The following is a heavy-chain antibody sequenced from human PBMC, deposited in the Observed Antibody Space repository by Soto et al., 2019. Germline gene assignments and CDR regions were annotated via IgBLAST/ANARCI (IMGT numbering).Heavy chain of an antibody. D-gene: IGHD3-10*01. CDR2: IKHSEST. CDR1: GGSFSDYY. J-gene: IGHJ4*02. Sequence: SETLSLTCAVYGGSFSDYYWSWIRQPPGKGLEWVGEIKHSESTNYNPSLKSRVTISVETSKNRFSLRLSSVTAADTAVYYCARGRTYYYGSGSSALLYWGQGTLVTVSS. CDR3: ARGRTYYYGSGSSALLY. V-gene: IGHV4-34*01.